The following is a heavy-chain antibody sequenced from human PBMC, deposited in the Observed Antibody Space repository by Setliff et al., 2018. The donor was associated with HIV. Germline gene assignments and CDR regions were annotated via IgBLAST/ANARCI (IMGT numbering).Heavy chain of an antibody. D-gene: IGHD3-16*02. V-gene: IGHV4-39*01. J-gene: IGHJ3*02. CDR2: IYRSGST. Sequence: PSETLSLTCTVSGGSSSSSSFYWGWIRQPPGKGLEWIGNIYRSGSTYYNPSLRSRVTISVDTAKNQFYLNLNSVTDADTALYYCARHKDSDYGWGSYRPDGFDICGQGTTVTVSS. CDR3: ARHKDSDYGWGSYRPDGFDI. CDR1: GGSSSSSSFY.